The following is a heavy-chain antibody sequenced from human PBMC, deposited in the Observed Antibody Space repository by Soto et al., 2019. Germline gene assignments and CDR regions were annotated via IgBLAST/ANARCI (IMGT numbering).Heavy chain of an antibody. CDR2: IYYSGST. D-gene: IGHD3-22*01. J-gene: IGHJ6*02. Sequence: SETLSLTCTVSGGSISSYYWSWIRQPPGKGLEWIGYIYYSGSTNYNPSLKSRVTISVDTSKNQFSLKLSSVTAADTAVYYCARFFVFPFFDSSGLKLYYYYGMDVWGQGTTVTVPS. CDR1: GGSISSYY. V-gene: IGHV4-59*01. CDR3: ARFFVFPFFDSSGLKLYYYYGMDV.